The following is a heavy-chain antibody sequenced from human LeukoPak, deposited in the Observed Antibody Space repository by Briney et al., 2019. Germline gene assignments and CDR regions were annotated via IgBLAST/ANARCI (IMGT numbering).Heavy chain of an antibody. Sequence: GGSLRLSCAASGFTFSSYGMSWVRQAPGKGLEWVSAISGSGDSTYYADSVKGRFTISRDNSKNTLYLQMNSLRAEDTAVYYCAKARYSGSYPPYYFDYWGQGTLVTVSS. D-gene: IGHD1-26*01. CDR2: ISGSGDST. CDR3: AKARYSGSYPPYYFDY. CDR1: GFTFSSYG. J-gene: IGHJ4*02. V-gene: IGHV3-23*01.